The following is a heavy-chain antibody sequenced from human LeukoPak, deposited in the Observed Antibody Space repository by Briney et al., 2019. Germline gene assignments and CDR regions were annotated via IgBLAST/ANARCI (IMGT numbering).Heavy chain of an antibody. CDR3: AKGTAAAGRHRFDI. J-gene: IGHJ3*02. CDR2: ISGSGGTT. CDR1: GFTFSSYA. Sequence: GGSLRLSCAASGFTFSSYALTWVRQAPGKGLEWVSGISGSGGTTYYADSVKGRFTISRDNSKNTLYLQMNSLRAEDTAVYYCAKGTAAAGRHRFDIWGQGTMVSVSS. D-gene: IGHD6-25*01. V-gene: IGHV3-23*01.